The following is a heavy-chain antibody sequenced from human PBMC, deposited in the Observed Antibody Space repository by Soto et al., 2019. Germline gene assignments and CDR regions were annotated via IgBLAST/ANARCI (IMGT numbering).Heavy chain of an antibody. CDR2: ISAYNGNT. J-gene: IGHJ4*02. Sequence: ASVKVSCKASGYTFTSYGISWVRQAPGQGLEWMGWISAYNGNTNYAQKLQGRVTMTTDTSTSTVYMELRSLRSEDTAVYYCARSALGFSYGKIDYWGQGTLVTVSS. CDR3: ARSALGFSYGKIDY. D-gene: IGHD5-18*01. V-gene: IGHV1-18*01. CDR1: GYTFTSYG.